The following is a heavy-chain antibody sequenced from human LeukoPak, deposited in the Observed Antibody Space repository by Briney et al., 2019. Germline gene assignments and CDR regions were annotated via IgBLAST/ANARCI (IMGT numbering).Heavy chain of an antibody. CDR2: ISSSSSYI. Sequence: AGGSLRLSCAASGFTFSSYSMNWVRPPPGEGLEWVSSISSSSSYIYYADSVKGRFTISRDNAKNSLYLQMNSLRAEDTAVYYCATPGRRYSSGWYNWFDPWGQGTLVTVSS. CDR3: ATPGRRYSSGWYNWFDP. D-gene: IGHD6-19*01. V-gene: IGHV3-21*01. CDR1: GFTFSSYS. J-gene: IGHJ5*02.